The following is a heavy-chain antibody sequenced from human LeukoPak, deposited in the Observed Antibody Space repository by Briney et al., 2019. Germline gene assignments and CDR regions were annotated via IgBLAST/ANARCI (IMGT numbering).Heavy chain of an antibody. Sequence: ASVKVSCKASGYSFTSYGISWVRQAPGQGLEWMGWISGYNGNKNYAQKTQGRVTMTTDTSTSTAYMELRSLTSDDTAVYYCARAPVAVAGAAVWYWGQGTLVTVSS. CDR1: GYSFTSYG. CDR3: ARAPVAVAGAAVWY. V-gene: IGHV1-18*01. CDR2: ISGYNGNK. D-gene: IGHD6-19*01. J-gene: IGHJ4*02.